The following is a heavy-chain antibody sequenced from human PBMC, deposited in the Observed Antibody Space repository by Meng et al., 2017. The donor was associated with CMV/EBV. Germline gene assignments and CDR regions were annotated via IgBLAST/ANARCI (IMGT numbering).Heavy chain of an antibody. D-gene: IGHD3-22*01. CDR1: GGSFSGYY. V-gene: IGHV4-34*01. Sequence: VKLLEWGHGVLKPSEPLSPTGAVYGGSFSGYYWSWIRQPPGKGLEWIGEINHGGSTNYNPSLKSRVTISVDTSKNQFSLKLSSVTAADTAVYYCARGGPNDSSGYYPYYFDYWGQGTLVTVSS. J-gene: IGHJ4*02. CDR3: ARGGPNDSSGYYPYYFDY. CDR2: INHGGST.